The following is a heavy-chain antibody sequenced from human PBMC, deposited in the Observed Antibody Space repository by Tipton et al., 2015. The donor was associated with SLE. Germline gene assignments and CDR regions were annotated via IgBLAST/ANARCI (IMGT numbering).Heavy chain of an antibody. Sequence: TLSLTCTVSGGSVSAGRFYWSWLRQLPGKGLEWIGFISYTETTYYNPSLKSRVTISIDRSKNQFSLRLNSVTAADTAVYYCARGDFDWHDIPDAFDIWGQGTMVTVSS. J-gene: IGHJ3*02. D-gene: IGHD3-9*01. CDR2: ISYTETT. V-gene: IGHV4-31*03. CDR1: GGSVSAGRFY. CDR3: ARGDFDWHDIPDAFDI.